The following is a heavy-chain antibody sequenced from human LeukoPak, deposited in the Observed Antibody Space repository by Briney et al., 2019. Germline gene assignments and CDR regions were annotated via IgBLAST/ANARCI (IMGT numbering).Heavy chain of an antibody. CDR2: IYYSGST. CDR1: GGSISSYY. CDR3: AREGRGDYYDSSGYYYYYGMDV. J-gene: IGHJ6*02. Sequence: SETLSLTCTVSGGSISSYYWSWIRQPPGKGLEWIGYIYYSGSTNYNPSLKGRVTISVDTSKNQFSLKLSSVTAADTAVYYCAREGRGDYYDSSGYYYYYGMDVWGQGTTVTVSS. D-gene: IGHD3-22*01. V-gene: IGHV4-59*01.